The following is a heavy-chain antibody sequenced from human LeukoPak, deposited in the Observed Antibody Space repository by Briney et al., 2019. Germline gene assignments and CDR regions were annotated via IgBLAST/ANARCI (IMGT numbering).Heavy chain of an antibody. V-gene: IGHV1-58*02. CDR3: AAGENLLWFGESDY. Sequence: SVKASCKASGFTFTSSAMQWVRQARGQRLEWIGWIVVGSGNTNYAQKFQERVTITRDMSTSTAYMELSSLRSEDTAVYYCAAGENLLWFGESDYWGQGTLVTVSS. CDR2: IVVGSGNT. J-gene: IGHJ4*02. CDR1: GFTFTSSA. D-gene: IGHD3-10*01.